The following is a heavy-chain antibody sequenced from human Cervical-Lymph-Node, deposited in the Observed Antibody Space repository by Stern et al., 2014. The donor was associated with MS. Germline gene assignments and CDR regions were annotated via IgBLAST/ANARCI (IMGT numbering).Heavy chain of an antibody. CDR1: GYSFTAYF. CDR2: VNPYGGGA. Sequence: QVQLVQSGADVRQPGASVKVSCKASGYSFTAYFIHWVRQAPGQGLELIGWVNPYGGGASYATKFLGRVTLTSDTSISTAYLELRRLNSDDTAVYYCAKGEVMTEWGQGALVTVSS. D-gene: IGHD2-21*02. CDR3: AKGEVMTE. V-gene: IGHV1-2*02. J-gene: IGHJ4*02.